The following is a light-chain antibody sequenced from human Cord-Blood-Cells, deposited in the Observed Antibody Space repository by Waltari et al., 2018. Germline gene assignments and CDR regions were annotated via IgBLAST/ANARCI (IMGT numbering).Light chain of an antibody. CDR2: DVS. CDR1: SRDVGGYNY. Sequence: QSALTQPASVSGSPGQSITISCTGTSRDVGGYNYGPWYQQHPGKAPKLMIYDVSNRPSGVSNRFSGSKSGNTASLTISGLQAEDEADYYCSSYTSSSTWVFGGGTKLTVL. CDR3: SSYTSSSTWV. V-gene: IGLV2-14*03. J-gene: IGLJ3*02.